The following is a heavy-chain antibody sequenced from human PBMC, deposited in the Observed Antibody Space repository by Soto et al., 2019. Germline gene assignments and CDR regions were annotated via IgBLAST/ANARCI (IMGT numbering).Heavy chain of an antibody. CDR3: ARGIYYGTDG. CDR1: GYSFSSYH. J-gene: IGHJ6*02. CDR2: IDPSGGST. Sequence: QVLLVQSGAEVKKAGASVKVSCKASGYSFSSYHIHWVRQAPGQGLEWMGIIDPSGGSTTYAQNLQDRVTMTRDTSTSIVYMELSSLRSEDTAVYYCARGIYYGTDGWGQGTTFTVSS. V-gene: IGHV1-46*04.